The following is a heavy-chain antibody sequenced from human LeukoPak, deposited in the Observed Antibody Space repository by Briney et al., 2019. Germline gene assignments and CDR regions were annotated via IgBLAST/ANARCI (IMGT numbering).Heavy chain of an antibody. Sequence: GGSLRLSCAASGSTFSSYAMHWVRQAPGKGLEYVSAISSNGGSTYYANSVKGRFTISRDNSKNTLSLQLNTLRPEDTALYYCAKDGDDCIDYWDPGTLVTVSS. D-gene: IGHD2-21*01. V-gene: IGHV3-64*01. CDR2: ISSNGGST. CDR3: AKDGDDCIDY. J-gene: IGHJ4*02. CDR1: GSTFSSYA.